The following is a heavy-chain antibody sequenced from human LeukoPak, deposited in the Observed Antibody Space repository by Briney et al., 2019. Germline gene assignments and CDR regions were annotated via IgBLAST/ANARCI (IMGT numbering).Heavy chain of an antibody. CDR1: GVTFTSSA. CDR3: ATPSQDYGDYGY. D-gene: IGHD4-17*01. V-gene: IGHV1-58*01. J-gene: IGHJ4*02. Sequence: GTSVKVSCKASGVTFTSSAVQWVRQARGQRLEWIGWIVVGSGNTNYAQKFQERVTITRDMSTSTAYMELSSLRSEDTAVYYCATPSQDYGDYGYWGQGTLVTVSS. CDR2: IVVGSGNT.